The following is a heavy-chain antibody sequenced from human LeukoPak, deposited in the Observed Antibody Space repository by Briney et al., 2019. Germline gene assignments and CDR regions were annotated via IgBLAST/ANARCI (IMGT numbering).Heavy chain of an antibody. V-gene: IGHV4-39*01. D-gene: IGHD3-16*01. CDR3: ARHGVMITFGEFDY. CDR2: IYYSGST. CDR1: GGSISSSSYS. Sequence: SETLSLTCTVSGGSISSSSYSWGWIRQPPGKGLEWIRSIYYSGSTYYNPSLKSRVTISVDTSKNQFSLKLSSVTAADTAVYYCARHGVMITFGEFDYWGQGTLVTVSS. J-gene: IGHJ4*02.